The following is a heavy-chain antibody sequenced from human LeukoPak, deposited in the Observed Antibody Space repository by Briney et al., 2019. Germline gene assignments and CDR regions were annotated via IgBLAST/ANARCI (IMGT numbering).Heavy chain of an antibody. D-gene: IGHD5-24*01. Sequence: GGSLRLSCAAARFTFSSYEMNWVRQAPGEGLEWVSYISSSGSSIYYADYVKGRFIISRDNSKNTLYLQMNSMRAEDTAVYYCARGAARMVEMATIISFEYWGQGTLVTVSS. J-gene: IGHJ4*02. V-gene: IGHV3-48*03. CDR2: ISSSGSSI. CDR3: ARGAARMVEMATIISFEY. CDR1: RFTFSSYE.